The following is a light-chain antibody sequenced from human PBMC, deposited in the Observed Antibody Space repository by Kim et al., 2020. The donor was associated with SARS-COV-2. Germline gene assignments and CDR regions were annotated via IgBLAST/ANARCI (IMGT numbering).Light chain of an antibody. V-gene: IGKV1-33*01. CDR3: QQYDNLPLT. J-gene: IGKJ4*01. Sequence: ASLGDRVTITCQSSQDINNYLSWYHHKPGKAPKLLIYDASNLETGVPSRFSASGSGTDFTFTISSLQREDLGTYYCQQYDNLPLTFGGGTKVDIK. CDR1: QDINNY. CDR2: DAS.